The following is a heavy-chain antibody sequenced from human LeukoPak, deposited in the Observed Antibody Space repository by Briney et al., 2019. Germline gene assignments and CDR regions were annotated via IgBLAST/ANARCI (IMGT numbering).Heavy chain of an antibody. CDR2: INPNSGGT. V-gene: IGHV1-2*02. Sequence: ASVKVSCKASGYTFTGYYMHWVRQAPGQGLEWMGWINPNSGGTNYAQKFKGRVTMTRDTSISTAYVELSRLRSDDTAVYYCARGRYYDILTGPPGAFDIWGQGTMVTVSS. CDR1: GYTFTGYY. D-gene: IGHD3-9*01. J-gene: IGHJ3*02. CDR3: ARGRYYDILTGPPGAFDI.